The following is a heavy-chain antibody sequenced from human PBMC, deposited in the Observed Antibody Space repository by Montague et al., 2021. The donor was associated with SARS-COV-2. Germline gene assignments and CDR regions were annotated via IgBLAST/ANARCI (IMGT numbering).Heavy chain of an antibody. CDR2: TNHSGST. Sequence: SETLSLTCSVSGDSFTNFYWSWIRQPPGKRLEWIGYTNHSGSTSSNPPFRSRVTITVDTSQNQFSLKLSSVTAADTAEDYCARSRGLGSGLSFPSWYFDDWGQGTLVTVTA. D-gene: IGHD5-12*01. J-gene: IGHJ4*02. CDR3: ARSRGLGSGLSFPSWYFDD. V-gene: IGHV4-59*13. CDR1: GDSFTNFY.